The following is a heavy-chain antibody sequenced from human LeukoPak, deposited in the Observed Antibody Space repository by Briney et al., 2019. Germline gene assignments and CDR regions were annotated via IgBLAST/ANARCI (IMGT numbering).Heavy chain of an antibody. J-gene: IGHJ4*02. V-gene: IGHV1-18*01. CDR2: ISAYNGNT. Sequence: ASVKVSCKASGYTFTSYGVSWLRQAPGQGREWMGWISAYNGNTNYAQKLQRRDTMSTDTSTSTDYMELRSLRADDTAVYYCARGGIRDGYFDYWGQGTLVTVSS. CDR3: ARGGIRDGYFDY. CDR1: GYTFTSYG. D-gene: IGHD5-24*01.